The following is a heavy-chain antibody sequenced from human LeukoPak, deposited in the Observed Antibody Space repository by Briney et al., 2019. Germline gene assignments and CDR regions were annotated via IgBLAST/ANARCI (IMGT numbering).Heavy chain of an antibody. CDR2: IWYDGSNK. V-gene: IGHV3-33*08. J-gene: IGHJ4*02. CDR3: AREGPRGNSQFDY. D-gene: IGHD2/OR15-2a*01. Sequence: GGSLRLSCAASGFTFSSYAMHWVRQAPGKGLEWVALIWYDGSNKYYTDSVKGRLTISRDNSKNTLYLQMNSLRAEDTAIYYCAREGPRGNSQFDYWGQGTLVTVSS. CDR1: GFTFSSYA.